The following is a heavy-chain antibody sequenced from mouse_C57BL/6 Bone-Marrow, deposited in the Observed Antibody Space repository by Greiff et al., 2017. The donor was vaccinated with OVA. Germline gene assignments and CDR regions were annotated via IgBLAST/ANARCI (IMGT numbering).Heavy chain of an antibody. CDR3: ASPPYYSGGAFDY. D-gene: IGHD1-1*01. J-gene: IGHJ4*01. V-gene: IGHV5-12*01. Sequence: EVKLMESGGGLVQPGGSLKLSCAASGFTFSDYYMYWVRQTPEQRLEWVAYISNGGGSTYYTDNVKGRFTISRDNAKNTLYLQMSRLKSEDTAMYYCASPPYYSGGAFDYWGQGTTVTVSS. CDR2: ISNGGGST. CDR1: GFTFSDYY.